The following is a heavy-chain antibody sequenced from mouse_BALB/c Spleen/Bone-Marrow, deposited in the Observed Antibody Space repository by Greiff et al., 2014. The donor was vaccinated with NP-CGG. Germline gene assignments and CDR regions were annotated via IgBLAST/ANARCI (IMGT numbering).Heavy chain of an antibody. D-gene: IGHD2-3*01. CDR3: ARWLLREGLAY. CDR1: GYSFTGYT. Sequence: VQLQQSGPELVKPGASMKISCKASGYSFTGYTMNWVKQSHGMNLEWIGLINPYNGGTSYNQKFKGKVTLTVDKSSSTAYMELLSLTSEDSAVYYCARWLLREGLAYWGQGTLVTVSA. J-gene: IGHJ3*01. CDR2: INPYNGGT. V-gene: IGHV1-18*01.